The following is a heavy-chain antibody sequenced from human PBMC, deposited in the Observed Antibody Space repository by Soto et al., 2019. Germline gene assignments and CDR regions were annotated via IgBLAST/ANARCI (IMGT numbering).Heavy chain of an antibody. CDR1: GFTLSSYW. CDR3: ARDLVPQQLALDY. V-gene: IGHV3-74*01. Sequence: EVQLVESGGGLVQPGGSLRLSCAASGFTLSSYWMHWVRQAPGKGLVWVSRISTDGSSTTYADSVKGRFTLSRDNTKKTLYLQMNSLRAEDTAVYYCARDLVPQQLALDYWGQGTLVTVSS. J-gene: IGHJ4*02. CDR2: ISTDGSST. D-gene: IGHD6-6*01.